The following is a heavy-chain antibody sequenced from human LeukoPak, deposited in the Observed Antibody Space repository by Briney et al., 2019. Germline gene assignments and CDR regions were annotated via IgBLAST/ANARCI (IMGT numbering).Heavy chain of an antibody. D-gene: IGHD3-3*01. J-gene: IGHJ4*02. V-gene: IGHV4-34*01. CDR1: GGSFSGYY. Sequence: PSETLSLTCAVYGGSFSGYYWSWIRQPPGKGLEWIGEINHSGSTNYNPSLKSRVTISVDTSKNQFSLKLSPVTAADTAVYYCARVSYFSYYDFWSGSGVAFDYWGQGTLVTVSS. CDR3: ARVSYFSYYDFWSGSGVAFDY. CDR2: INHSGST.